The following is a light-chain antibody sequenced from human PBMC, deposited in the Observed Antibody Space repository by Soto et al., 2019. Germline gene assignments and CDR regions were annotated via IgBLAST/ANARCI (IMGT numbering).Light chain of an antibody. CDR2: EVS. CDR3: SSHRSDITVV. CDR1: SSDVGGYDY. J-gene: IGLJ2*01. V-gene: IGLV2-14*01. Sequence: QSVLTQPASVSGSPGQSITISCTGTSSDVGGYDYVSWYQHHPGKAPKLLIFEVSNRPSGVSNRFSGPKSGNTASLTISGLQAEDEADYYCSSHRSDITVVFGGGTKLTVL.